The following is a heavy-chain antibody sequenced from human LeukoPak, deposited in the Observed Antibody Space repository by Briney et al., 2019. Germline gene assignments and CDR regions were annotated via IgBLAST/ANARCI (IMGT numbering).Heavy chain of an antibody. CDR2: ISGSGGST. J-gene: IGHJ4*02. D-gene: IGHD3-22*01. V-gene: IGHV3-23*01. Sequence: GGSLRLSCAAFEFTFSSYAMSWVRQAPGKGLEWVSSISGSGGSTYYADSVKGRFTISRDNSKNTLYLQMNSLRAEDTAVYYCTTIENTYDSSGYLFDYWGQGTLVTVSS. CDR1: EFTFSSYA. CDR3: TTIENTYDSSGYLFDY.